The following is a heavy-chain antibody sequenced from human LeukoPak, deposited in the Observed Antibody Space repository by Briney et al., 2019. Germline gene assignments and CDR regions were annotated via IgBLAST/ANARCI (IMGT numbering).Heavy chain of an antibody. CDR2: ISGSGGST. J-gene: IGHJ4*02. D-gene: IGHD3-16*01. V-gene: IGHV3-23*01. CDR3: AKDSGNRGYYDYVWGSRPFDF. Sequence: GGSLRLSCAASGFTFSSYWMSWVRQAPGKGLEWVSAISGSGGSTYYADSLKGRFTISRDNSKNTLYLQMHSLRGGDTAVYYCAKDSGNRGYYDYVWGSRPFDFWGQGTLVSVSS. CDR1: GFTFSSYW.